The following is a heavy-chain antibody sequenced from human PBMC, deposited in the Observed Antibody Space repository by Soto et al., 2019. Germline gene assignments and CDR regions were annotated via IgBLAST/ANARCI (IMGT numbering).Heavy chain of an antibody. CDR2: INHSGST. Sequence: PSETLSLTCAVYGGSFSGYYWSWIRQPPGKGLEWIGEINHSGSTYYNPSLKSRVTISVDTSKNQFSLKLSSVTAADTAVYYCARAGGCRGGSCYCDSDYYGGQGTLVTVSS. D-gene: IGHD2-15*01. CDR1: GGSFSGYY. CDR3: ARAGGCRGGSCYCDSDYY. V-gene: IGHV4-34*01. J-gene: IGHJ4*02.